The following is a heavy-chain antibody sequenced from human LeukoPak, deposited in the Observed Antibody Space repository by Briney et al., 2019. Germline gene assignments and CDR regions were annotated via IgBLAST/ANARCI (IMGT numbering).Heavy chain of an antibody. D-gene: IGHD5-12*01. V-gene: IGHV4-34*01. CDR1: GGSFSGYY. J-gene: IGHJ3*02. CDR3: ARGRVATIQSNAFDI. Sequence: SETLSLTCAVDGGSFSGYYWSWIRQPPGKGLEWIGEINHGGSTNYNPSLKSRVTISVDTSKNQFSLKLSSVTAADTAVYYCARGRVATIQSNAFDIWGQGTMVTVSS. CDR2: INHGGST.